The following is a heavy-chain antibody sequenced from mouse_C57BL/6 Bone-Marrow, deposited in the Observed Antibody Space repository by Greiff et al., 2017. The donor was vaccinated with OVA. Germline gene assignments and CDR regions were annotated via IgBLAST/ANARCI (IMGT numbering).Heavy chain of an antibody. CDR3: ASPIYYYGSSYGFDV. J-gene: IGHJ1*03. CDR2: ISSGGSYT. CDR1: GFTFSSYG. Sequence: DVKLVESGGDLVKPGGSLKLSCAASGFTFSSYGMSWVRQTPDKRLEWVATISSGGSYTYYPDSVKGRFTISRDNAKNTLYLQMSSLKSEDTAMYYCASPIYYYGSSYGFDVWGTGTTVTVSS. D-gene: IGHD1-1*01. V-gene: IGHV5-6*02.